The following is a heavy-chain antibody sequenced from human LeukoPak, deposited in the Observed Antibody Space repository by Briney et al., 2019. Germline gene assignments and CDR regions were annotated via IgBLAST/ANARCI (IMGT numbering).Heavy chain of an antibody. CDR2: TIPIFGTA. CDR1: GGTFSSYA. D-gene: IGHD3-3*01. CDR3: ARGNDFWSANWFDP. V-gene: IGHV1-69*05. J-gene: IGHJ5*02. Sequence: SVKVSCKASGGTFSSYAISWVRQAPGQGLEWMGGTIPIFGTANYAQKFQGRVTITTDESTSTAYMELSSLRSEDTAVYYCARGNDFWSANWFDPWGQGTLVTVSS.